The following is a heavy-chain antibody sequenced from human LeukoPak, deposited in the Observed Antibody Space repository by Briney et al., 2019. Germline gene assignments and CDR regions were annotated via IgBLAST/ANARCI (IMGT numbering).Heavy chain of an antibody. J-gene: IGHJ4*02. CDR3: AREILGGFNPGAY. Sequence: SETLSLTCTVSLDSTTSSFWSWVRQPPGKGLEWIGEIHRSGSPNYNPSLQSRVTISIDRSRNQIALELSSVTAADTAVYYCAREILGGFNPGAYWGQGTLVTVSS. V-gene: IGHV4-4*02. CDR1: LDSTTSSF. CDR2: IHRSGSP. D-gene: IGHD1-14*01.